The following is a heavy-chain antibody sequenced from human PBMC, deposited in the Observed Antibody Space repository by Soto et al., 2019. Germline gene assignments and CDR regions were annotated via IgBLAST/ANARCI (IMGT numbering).Heavy chain of an antibody. V-gene: IGHV5-10-1*01. J-gene: IGHJ3*02. Sequence: PGESLKISCKGSGYIFTSHWISWVRQMPGKGLEWMGRIDPSDSYTNYSPSFQGHVTISADKSISTAYLQWSSLKASDTAMYYCARHGSLAAAAADAFDIWGQGTMVTVSS. CDR2: IDPSDSYT. CDR1: GYIFTSHW. D-gene: IGHD6-13*01. CDR3: ARHGSLAAAAADAFDI.